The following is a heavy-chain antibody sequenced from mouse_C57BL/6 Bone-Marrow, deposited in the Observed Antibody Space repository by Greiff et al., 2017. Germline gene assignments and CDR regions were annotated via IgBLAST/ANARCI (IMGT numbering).Heavy chain of an antibody. D-gene: IGHD1-1*01. CDR1: GYTFTGYW. CDR3: ARRGVFITTVGGAMDY. V-gene: IGHV1-9*01. J-gene: IGHJ4*01. CDR2: ILPGSGST. Sequence: QVQLQQSGAELMKPGASVKLSCKATGYTFTGYWLEWVKQRPGHGLEWIGEILPGSGSTNYNEKFKGKATFTADTSSNTAYMQLSSLTTEDSAIYYCARRGVFITTVGGAMDYWGQGTSVTVSS.